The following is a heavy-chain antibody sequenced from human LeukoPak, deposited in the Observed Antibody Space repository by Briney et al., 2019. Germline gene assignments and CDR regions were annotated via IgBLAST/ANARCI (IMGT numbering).Heavy chain of an antibody. CDR1: GRSISYRSYY. CDR2: IYYSGST. Sequence: SETLSFTYTVAGRSISYRSYYWRWIRQSPGKGLEWIGSIYYSGSTYYNPSLKSRVTISVDTSKNQFSLKVSSVTAAATAVYYCARPARGAFDIWGQGTMVTVSS. J-gene: IGHJ3*02. V-gene: IGHV4-39*01. CDR3: ARPARGAFDI. D-gene: IGHD3-10*01.